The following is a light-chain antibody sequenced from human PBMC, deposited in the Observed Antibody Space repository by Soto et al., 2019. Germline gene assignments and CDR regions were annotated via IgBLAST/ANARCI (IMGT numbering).Light chain of an antibody. Sequence: VQMTQSPSSVSASVGDRVTITCRASQLISSLLAWYPQKPATPPQLLIYAASNLHSRAPSSLSHNRSRTEIPLTLSRLQPEDCATYYCQQLNSYPLTFGGGTKVDIK. J-gene: IGKJ4*01. CDR3: QQLNSYPLT. CDR1: QLISSL. CDR2: AAS. V-gene: IGKV1-12*01.